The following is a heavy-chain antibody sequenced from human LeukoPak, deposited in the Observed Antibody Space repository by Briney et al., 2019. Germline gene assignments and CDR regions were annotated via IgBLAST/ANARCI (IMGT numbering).Heavy chain of an antibody. CDR2: IYYSGST. D-gene: IGHD2-15*01. V-gene: IGHV4-59*01. CDR3: AREGYCSGGSCYTTGDFDY. Sequence: SEALSLTCTVSGDSISSYYWSWIRQPPGKGLEWLGYIYYSGSTNYNPSLKSRVTISVDTSKNQFSLKLSSVTAADTAVYYCAREGYCSGGSCYTTGDFDYWGQGTLVTVSS. CDR1: GDSISSYY. J-gene: IGHJ4*02.